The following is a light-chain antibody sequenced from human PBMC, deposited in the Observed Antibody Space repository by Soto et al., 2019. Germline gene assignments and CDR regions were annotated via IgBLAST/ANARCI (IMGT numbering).Light chain of an antibody. V-gene: IGKV3-11*01. J-gene: IGKJ3*01. Sequence: EIVLTQSPATLSLSPGERATLSCRASQSVSSYLAWYQQKPGQAPRLLIYDVSNRATGIPARFSGSGSGTDFPLTISSLEPEDFAVYYCQQRSNWRFTFGPGTKVDIK. CDR3: QQRSNWRFT. CDR1: QSVSSY. CDR2: DVS.